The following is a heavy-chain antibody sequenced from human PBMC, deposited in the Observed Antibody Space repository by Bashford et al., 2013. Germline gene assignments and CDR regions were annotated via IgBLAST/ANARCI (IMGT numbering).Heavy chain of an antibody. CDR2: IYSGGDT. CDR3: AGFGGFSGYD. V-gene: IGHV3-53*01. Sequence: VRQAPGKGPEWVSAIYSGGDTHYADSVKGRFTISRDSSKNTVYLQMNRLRAEDSAVYYCAGFGGFSGYDWGQGTLVTVSS. D-gene: IGHD5-12*01. J-gene: IGHJ4*02.